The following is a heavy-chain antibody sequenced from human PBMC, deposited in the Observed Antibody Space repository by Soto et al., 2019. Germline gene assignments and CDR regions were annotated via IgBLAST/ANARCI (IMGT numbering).Heavy chain of an antibody. J-gene: IGHJ4*02. CDR2: ISGSGTST. V-gene: IGHV3-23*01. Sequence: WGSLRLSCAASGFTLSSYAMSWFRQAPGKGLEWVSAISGSGTSTYYADSVKGRFTISKDSSENTLYLQMNSLRAEDTAVYYCAKDRYSSSRIFDYWGQGTLVTVSS. D-gene: IGHD6-19*01. CDR1: GFTLSSYA. CDR3: AKDRYSSSRIFDY.